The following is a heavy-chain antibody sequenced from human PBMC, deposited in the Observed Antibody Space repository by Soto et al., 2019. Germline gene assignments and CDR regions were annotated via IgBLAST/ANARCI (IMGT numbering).Heavy chain of an antibody. J-gene: IGHJ4*02. D-gene: IGHD6-19*01. V-gene: IGHV3-9*01. CDR1: GFTFDDYA. CDR3: AKAESSGWYYRLYY. Sequence: EVQLVESGGGLVQPGKSLRLSCAASGFTFDDYAMHWVRQVPGKGLEWVSGLSWNSGTIDYADSVKGRFTISRDNAKNSLHLQMNSLKPEDTAFYYCAKAESSGWYYRLYYWGQGTLVTVSS. CDR2: LSWNSGTI.